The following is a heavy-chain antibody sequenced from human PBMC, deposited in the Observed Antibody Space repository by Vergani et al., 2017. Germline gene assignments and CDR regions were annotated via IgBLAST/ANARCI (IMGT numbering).Heavy chain of an antibody. V-gene: IGHV3-30*04. J-gene: IGHJ4*02. CDR3: AREGSGPGQPIDY. D-gene: IGHD6-19*01. Sequence: QVNLVGSGGGVVQPGRSLRLSCATYGFIFQNYTMHWVRQAPGKGLEWVALISNDGRHTYYADSVRGRFSISRDNAKNSLYLQMNSLRAEDTAVYYCAREGSGPGQPIDYWGQGTLVTVSS. CDR1: GFIFQNYT. CDR2: ISNDGRHT.